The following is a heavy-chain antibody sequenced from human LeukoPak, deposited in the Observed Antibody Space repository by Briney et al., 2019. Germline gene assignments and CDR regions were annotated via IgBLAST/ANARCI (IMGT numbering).Heavy chain of an antibody. CDR3: AREINYYDSSGYYYDY. CDR1: GGTFSSYA. CDR2: IIPIFGTA. D-gene: IGHD3-22*01. V-gene: IGHV1-69*13. J-gene: IGHJ4*02. Sequence: GASVKVSCKASGGTFSSYAISWVRQAPGQGLEWMGGIIPIFGTANYAQKFQGRVTITADESTSTAYMELSSLRSEDTAVYYCAREINYYDSSGYYYDYWGQGTLVTVSS.